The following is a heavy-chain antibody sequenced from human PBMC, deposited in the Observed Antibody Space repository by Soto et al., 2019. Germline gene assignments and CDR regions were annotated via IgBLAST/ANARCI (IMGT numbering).Heavy chain of an antibody. V-gene: IGHV3-30-3*01. CDR1: GFTFSSYA. Sequence: GSLRLSCAASGFTFSSYAMHWVRQAPGKGLEWVAVISYDGSNKYYADSVKGRFTISRDNSKNTLYLQMNCLRVEDTAVYYCARDLRFIAVAGTGKDWFDP. D-gene: IGHD6-19*01. J-gene: IGHJ5*02. CDR2: ISYDGSNK. CDR3: ARDLRFIAVAGTGKDWFDP.